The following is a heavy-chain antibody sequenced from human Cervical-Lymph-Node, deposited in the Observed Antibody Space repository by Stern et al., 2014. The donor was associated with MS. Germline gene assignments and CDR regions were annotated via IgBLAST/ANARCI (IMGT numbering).Heavy chain of an antibody. D-gene: IGHD6-19*01. V-gene: IGHV4-34*01. CDR3: AKGGYSAGWHPYVY. CDR2: IDPLGGT. Sequence: QVQLQQWGAGLLKPSETLSLTCGVYGGAFLGTPYTWFRQSPGKGLEWIGQIDPLGGTKSNPSLQSRLTLSVDTSKSQFSLHLFSVTAADTAVYYCAKGGYSAGWHPYVYWGQGSLVTVSS. CDR1: GGAFLGTP. J-gene: IGHJ1*01.